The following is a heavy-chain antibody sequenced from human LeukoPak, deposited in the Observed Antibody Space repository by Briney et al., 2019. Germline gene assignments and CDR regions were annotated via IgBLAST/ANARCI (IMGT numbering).Heavy chain of an antibody. J-gene: IGHJ3*01. D-gene: IGHD4-17*01. Sequence: GGSLRLSCVASGFTFGSFPMNWVRQAPGKGLEWLSYISGSDIRFGYAVKGRFTISSSHDKASLFLQMNRLRVEDTAVYSCARGRPGTNPDPFDVWGPGTMVTVSS. CDR1: GFTFGSFP. CDR3: ARGRPGTNPDPFDV. CDR2: ISGSDIRF. V-gene: IGHV3-48*01.